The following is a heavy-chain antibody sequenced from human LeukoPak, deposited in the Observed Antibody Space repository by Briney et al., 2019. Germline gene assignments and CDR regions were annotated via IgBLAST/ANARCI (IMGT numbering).Heavy chain of an antibody. V-gene: IGHV3-7*01. CDR2: IKEDGGEK. J-gene: IGHJ5*02. CDR3: VTLTTWFDP. CDR1: GFTFSNYW. D-gene: IGHD4-17*01. Sequence: GGSLRLSCAASGFTFSNYWMSWVRQAPGKGLEWVANIKEDGGEKYYVDSVKGRFTISRDNAKKSLSLQMNSLRVEGTAVYYCVTLTTWFDPWGQGTLVTVSS.